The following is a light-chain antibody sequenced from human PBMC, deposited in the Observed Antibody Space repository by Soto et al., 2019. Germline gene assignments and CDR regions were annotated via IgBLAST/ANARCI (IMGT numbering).Light chain of an antibody. CDR3: QEYNSYSLT. CDR1: QTISSW. V-gene: IGKV1-5*03. CDR2: KAS. Sequence: DIQMTQSPSTLSASVGDRVTITCRASQTISSWLAWYQQKPGKAPKLPIYKASTLESGVPSRFSGSGSGTEFTLTISSLQPDDFATYYCQEYNSYSLTFGGGTKVEIK. J-gene: IGKJ4*01.